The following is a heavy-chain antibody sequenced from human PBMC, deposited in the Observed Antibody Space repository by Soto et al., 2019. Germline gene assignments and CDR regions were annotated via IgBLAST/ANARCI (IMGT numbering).Heavy chain of an antibody. CDR1: GGSFSGYY. J-gene: IGHJ6*03. CDR3: ARADPDCSSTSCYAGGGVYYYYYMDV. D-gene: IGHD2-2*01. CDR2: INHSGST. Sequence: SETLSLTCAVYGGSFSGYYWSWIRQPPGKGLEWIGEINHSGSTNYNPSLKSRVTISVDTSKNQFSLKLSSVTAADTAVYYCARADPDCSSTSCYAGGGVYYYYYMDVWGKGTTVTVS. V-gene: IGHV4-34*01.